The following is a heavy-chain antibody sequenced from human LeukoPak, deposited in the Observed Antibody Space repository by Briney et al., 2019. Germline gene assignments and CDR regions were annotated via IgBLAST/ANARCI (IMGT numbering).Heavy chain of an antibody. CDR2: VYHSGST. D-gene: IGHD3-22*01. Sequence: SETLSLTCAVSGYSIRSGYYWGWIRQPPGKGLEWIGSVYHSGSTHYSPSLKSRVTIAVDTSKNQFSLKLSSVTAADTAVYYCARNDSSGYFDYWGQGTLVTVSS. V-gene: IGHV4-38-2*01. J-gene: IGHJ4*02. CDR1: GYSIRSGYY. CDR3: ARNDSSGYFDY.